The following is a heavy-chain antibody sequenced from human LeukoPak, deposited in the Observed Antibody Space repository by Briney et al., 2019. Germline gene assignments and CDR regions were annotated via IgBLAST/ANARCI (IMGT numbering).Heavy chain of an antibody. V-gene: IGHV3-66*02. CDR1: GFTVSSNY. Sequence: TGGSLRLSCAASGFTVSSNYMSWVRQAPGKGLEWVSVIYSGGSTYYADSVKSGFTISRDNSKNTLYLQMNRLRAEDTAVYYCARGRNYYYDGMDVWGQGTTVTVSS. CDR2: IYSGGST. J-gene: IGHJ6*02. CDR3: ARGRNYYYDGMDV.